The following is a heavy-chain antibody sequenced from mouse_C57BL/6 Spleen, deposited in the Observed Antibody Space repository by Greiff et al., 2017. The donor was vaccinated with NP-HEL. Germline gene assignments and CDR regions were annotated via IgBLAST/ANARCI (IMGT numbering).Heavy chain of an antibody. Sequence: VQLQQSGAELVRPGASVKLSCKASGYTFTDYYINWVKQRPGQGLECIAGIYPGSGNTYYNEKFKGKATLTAEKSSSTAYMQLSSLTSEDSAVYFCASEAYYSNWFAYWGQGTLVTVSA. CDR1: GYTFTDYY. V-gene: IGHV1-76*01. D-gene: IGHD2-5*01. J-gene: IGHJ3*01. CDR3: ASEAYYSNWFAY. CDR2: IYPGSGNT.